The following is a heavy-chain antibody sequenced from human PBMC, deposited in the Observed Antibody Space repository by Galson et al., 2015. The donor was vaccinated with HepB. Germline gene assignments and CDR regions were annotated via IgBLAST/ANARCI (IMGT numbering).Heavy chain of an antibody. V-gene: IGHV3-66*01. CDR2: IYSGGST. Sequence: SLRLSCAASGFTVSSNYMSWVRQAPGKGLEWVSVIYSGGSTYYADSVKGRFTISRDNSKNTLYLQMNSLRAEDTAVYYCARGDKLLWFGDPFDYWGQGTLVTVSS. J-gene: IGHJ4*02. D-gene: IGHD3-10*01. CDR1: GFTVSSNY. CDR3: ARGDKLLWFGDPFDY.